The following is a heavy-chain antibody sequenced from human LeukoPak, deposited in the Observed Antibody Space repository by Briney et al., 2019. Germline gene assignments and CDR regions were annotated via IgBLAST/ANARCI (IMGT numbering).Heavy chain of an antibody. D-gene: IGHD3-10*01. Sequence: GGSLRLSFAASGFTFSSYGRHWVRQAPGKGLEWVADIWYDGSTKYYADSVKGRFTISRENTKNTLYLQMNSLRAEDTAVYYCARVLNSYYYGSGSYFPSYFDYWGQGTLVTVSS. J-gene: IGHJ4*02. V-gene: IGHV3-33*01. CDR1: GFTFSSYG. CDR2: IWYDGSTK. CDR3: ARVLNSYYYGSGSYFPSYFDY.